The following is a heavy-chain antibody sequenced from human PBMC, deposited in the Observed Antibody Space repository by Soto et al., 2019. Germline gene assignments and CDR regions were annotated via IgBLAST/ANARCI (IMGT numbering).Heavy chain of an antibody. CDR1: GFTFSSYA. Sequence: EVQLSESGGGLVQPGGSLRLSCAASGFTFSSYAMTWVRQAPGKGLEWVSSISISGSKTHYVDSVKGRFTITRDNSKNTMSLQMNTLRAEDMAIYYCAKHDYGDFKSYDMWGQGAMVTVSS. V-gene: IGHV3-23*01. CDR2: ISISGSKT. D-gene: IGHD4-17*01. J-gene: IGHJ3*02. CDR3: AKHDYGDFKSYDM.